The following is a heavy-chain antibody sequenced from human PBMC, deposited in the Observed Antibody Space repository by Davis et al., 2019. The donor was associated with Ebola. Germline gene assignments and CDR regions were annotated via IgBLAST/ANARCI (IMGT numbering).Heavy chain of an antibody. CDR2: ISSSGSTI. Sequence: GESLKISCAASGFTFSSYEMNWVRQAPGKGLEWVSYISSSGSTIYYADSVKGRFTISRDNAKNSLYLQMNSLRAEDTAVYYCAKDDGGYCSSTSCFYYYYYGMDVWGQGTTVTVSS. CDR3: AKDDGGYCSSTSCFYYYYYGMDV. CDR1: GFTFSSYE. V-gene: IGHV3-48*03. D-gene: IGHD2-2*01. J-gene: IGHJ6*02.